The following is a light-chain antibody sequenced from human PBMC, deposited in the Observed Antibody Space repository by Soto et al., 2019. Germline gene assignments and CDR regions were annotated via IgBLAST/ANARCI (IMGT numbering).Light chain of an antibody. V-gene: IGKV3-20*01. J-gene: IGKJ3*01. CDR2: GAS. CDR3: QQYVSSPFT. Sequence: EIVLTQSPGTLSLSPGERATLSCRASQSVSSSYLAWYQQTPGQAPRLLIYGASNRATGIPDRFSGSGSGTDFTLTISRLEPEDFAVYYCQQYVSSPFTFGPGTKVDIK. CDR1: QSVSSSY.